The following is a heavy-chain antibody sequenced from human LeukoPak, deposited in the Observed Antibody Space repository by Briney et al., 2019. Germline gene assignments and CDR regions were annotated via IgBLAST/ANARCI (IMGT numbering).Heavy chain of an antibody. V-gene: IGHV4-59*01. CDR3: ATHSRSHYYDTSGVMRAWDY. CDR1: GDSISSYY. D-gene: IGHD3-22*01. CDR2: IYSSGST. Sequence: SETLSLTCTVSGDSISSYYWSWIRQRPEKGLKWIGYIYSSGSTNYNPSLKSRVTISVDTSKNQFSLRLNSVTAADTAVYFCATHSRSHYYDTSGVMRAWDYWGQGTLVTVSS. J-gene: IGHJ4*02.